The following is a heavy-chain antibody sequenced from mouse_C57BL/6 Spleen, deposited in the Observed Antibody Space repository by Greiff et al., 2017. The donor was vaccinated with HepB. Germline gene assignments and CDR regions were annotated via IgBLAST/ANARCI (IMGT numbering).Heavy chain of an antibody. Sequence: QVQLKQSGAELARPGASVKLSCKASGFTFTSYGISWVKQRTGQGLEWIGEIYPRSGNTYYNEKFKGKATLTADKSSSKAYMELRSLTSEDSAVYFCARCDGGYYFDYWGQGTTLTVSS. V-gene: IGHV1-81*01. CDR1: GFTFTSYG. J-gene: IGHJ2*01. CDR2: IYPRSGNT. CDR3: ARCDGGYYFDY.